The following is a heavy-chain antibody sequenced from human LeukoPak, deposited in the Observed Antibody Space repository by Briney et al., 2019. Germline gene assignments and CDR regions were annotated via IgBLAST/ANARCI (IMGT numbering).Heavy chain of an antibody. CDR2: IWYDGSNK. Sequence: HPGRSLRLSCAASGFTFSSYGMHWVRQAPGKGLEWVAVIWYDGSNKYYADSVMGRVTISRDNAKNSLYLQVNSLRAENTAVYYCARYSGYDYFFDLWGQGTLVTVSS. CDR1: GFTFSSYG. CDR3: ARYSGYDYFFDL. D-gene: IGHD5-12*01. V-gene: IGHV3-33*03. J-gene: IGHJ4*02.